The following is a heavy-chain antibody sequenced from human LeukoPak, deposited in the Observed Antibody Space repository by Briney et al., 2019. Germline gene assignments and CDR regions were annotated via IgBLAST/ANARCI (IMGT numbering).Heavy chain of an antibody. CDR1: GGSFSGYY. J-gene: IGHJ3*02. Sequence: SETLSLTCAVYGGSFSGYYWSWIRQPPGKGLECIGENNHSGSTNYNPSLKSRVTISVDTSKNQFSLKLSSVTAADTAVYYCVRPDSSSWYWDPAAFDIWGQGTMVTVSS. D-gene: IGHD6-13*01. CDR3: VRPDSSSWYWDPAAFDI. V-gene: IGHV4-34*01. CDR2: NNHSGST.